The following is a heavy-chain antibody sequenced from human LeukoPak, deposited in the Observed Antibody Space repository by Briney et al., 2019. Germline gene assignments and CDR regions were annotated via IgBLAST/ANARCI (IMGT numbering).Heavy chain of an antibody. V-gene: IGHV3-30*02. J-gene: IGHJ4*02. Sequence: PGGSLRLSCAASGFTFSSYGMHWVRQAPGKGLEWVAFIHYDGSNKYYADSVKGRFTISRDNSKNTLYLQMYSLRVDDTAVYYCAKDRGYSSSDYWGQGTLVTVSS. CDR3: AKDRGYSSSDY. D-gene: IGHD6-6*01. CDR1: GFTFSSYG. CDR2: IHYDGSNK.